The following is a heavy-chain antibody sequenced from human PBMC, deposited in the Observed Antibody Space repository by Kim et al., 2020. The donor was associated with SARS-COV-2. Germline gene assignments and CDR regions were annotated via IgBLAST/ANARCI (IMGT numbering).Heavy chain of an antibody. D-gene: IGHD3-10*01. CDR3: ASNGYYYGSGRPNYYYYYGRDV. V-gene: IGHV4-31*03. CDR2: IYYSGST. CDR1: GGSISSGGYY. J-gene: IGHJ6*02. Sequence: SETLSLTCTVSGGSISSGGYYWSWIRQHPGKGLEWIGYIYYSGSTYYNPSLKSRVTISVDTSKNQFSLKLSSATAADTAVYYCASNGYYYGSGRPNYYYYYGRDVWGQGTTVTVSS.